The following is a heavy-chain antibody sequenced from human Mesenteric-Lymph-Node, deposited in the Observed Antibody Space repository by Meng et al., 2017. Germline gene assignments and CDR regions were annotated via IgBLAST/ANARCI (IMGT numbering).Heavy chain of an antibody. CDR3: AKDTDSGSSLDAFDI. CDR2: ISSSGSTI. CDR1: GFTFNDYY. V-gene: IGHV3-11*01. Sequence: GGSLRLSCTASGFTFNDYYMSWIRQAPGKGLEWVSYISSSGSTIYYADSVKGRFTISRDNAKNSLYLQMNSLRAEDTAVYYCAKDTDSGSSLDAFDIWGQGTMVTVSS. D-gene: IGHD1-26*01. J-gene: IGHJ3*02.